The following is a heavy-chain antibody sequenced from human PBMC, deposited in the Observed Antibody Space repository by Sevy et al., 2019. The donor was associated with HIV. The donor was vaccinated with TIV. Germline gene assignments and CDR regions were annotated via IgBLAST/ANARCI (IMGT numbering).Heavy chain of an antibody. CDR2: FDPEDHET. J-gene: IGHJ4*02. D-gene: IGHD3-22*01. V-gene: IGHV1-24*01. CDR3: ATTKDYYDNSAYPFDY. CDR1: GYTLTQLS. Sequence: DAVKVSCKVSGYTLTQLSMHWVRQAPGKGLERRASFDPEDHETIYAQQFQGRVTMTEDTSTDTAYMELSRLRSEDTAVYYCATTKDYYDNSAYPFDYWGQGTLVSVSS.